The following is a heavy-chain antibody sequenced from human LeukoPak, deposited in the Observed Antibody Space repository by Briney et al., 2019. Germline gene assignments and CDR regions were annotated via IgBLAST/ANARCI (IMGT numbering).Heavy chain of an antibody. D-gene: IGHD3-10*01. V-gene: IGHV5-51*01. Sequence: GESLKISCKGSGYSFTTYWIGWVRQMPGKGLEWMGIIYPGDSDTRYSPSFQGQVTISADKSISTAYLQWSSLKASDTALYYCARKGWYYGSGSYYGWFDPWGQGTLVTVSS. CDR1: GYSFTTYW. CDR3: ARKGWYYGSGSYYGWFDP. J-gene: IGHJ5*02. CDR2: IYPGDSDT.